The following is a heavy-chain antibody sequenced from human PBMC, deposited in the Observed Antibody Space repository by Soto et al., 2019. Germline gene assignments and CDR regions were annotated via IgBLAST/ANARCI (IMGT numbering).Heavy chain of an antibody. J-gene: IGHJ4*02. CDR3: ARGHIPVYVPVPDYLDS. D-gene: IGHD2-8*02. Sequence: QVHLQQWGAGLLKPSETLSLTCGVYGGSLRGSYWSWIRQPPGKALEWLGKVTHSGSTTFNPSLKSRVSVSVDTSANQFSRKLTSVTAADTAVYYCARGHIPVYVPVPDYLDSWGQGTLVTVSS. CDR2: VTHSGST. V-gene: IGHV4-34*02. CDR1: GGSLRGSY.